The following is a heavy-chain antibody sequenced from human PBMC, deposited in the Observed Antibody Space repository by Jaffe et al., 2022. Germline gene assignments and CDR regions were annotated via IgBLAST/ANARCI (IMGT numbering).Heavy chain of an antibody. CDR1: GYSFTSHW. Sequence: EVQLEQSGAEVKKPGESLKISCKASGYSFTSHWIGWVRQMPGRGLEWMGLVSPNDTQPIYRPSFQGQVTLSADRSISTAYLQWSSVKASDTAIYYCARNWGSGGELFDIWGQGTLVTVSS. D-gene: IGHD7-27*01. V-gene: IGHV5-51*03. CDR3: ARNWGSGGELFDI. CDR2: VSPNDTQP. J-gene: IGHJ3*02.